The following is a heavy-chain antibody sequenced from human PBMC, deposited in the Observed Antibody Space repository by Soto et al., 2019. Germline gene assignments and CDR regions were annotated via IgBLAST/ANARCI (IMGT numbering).Heavy chain of an antibody. CDR1: GFTFSSFG. J-gene: IGHJ4*02. V-gene: IGHV3-23*01. CDR3: ARDRGYYDSSGYFDY. CDR2: ISGSGDSS. D-gene: IGHD3-22*01. Sequence: GGSLRLSCTASGFTFSSFGMAWVRQAPGKGLEWVSAISGSGDSSYYADSVKDRFTISRDNPTNTLYLQMNNLRAEDTAVYYCARDRGYYDSSGYFDYWGQGTLVTVSS.